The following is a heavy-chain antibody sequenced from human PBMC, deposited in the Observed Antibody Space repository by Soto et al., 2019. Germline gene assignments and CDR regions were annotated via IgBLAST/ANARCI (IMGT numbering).Heavy chain of an antibody. CDR1: GGSISSGGYY. Sequence: SETLSLTCTVSGGSISSGGYYWSWIRQPPGKGLEWIGYIYYSGSTNYNPSLKSRVTISVDTSKNQFSLKLSSVTAADTAVYYCARHGGWQQEAYGMDVWGQGTTVTVSS. D-gene: IGHD6-13*01. J-gene: IGHJ6*02. CDR2: IYYSGST. CDR3: ARHGGWQQEAYGMDV. V-gene: IGHV4-61*08.